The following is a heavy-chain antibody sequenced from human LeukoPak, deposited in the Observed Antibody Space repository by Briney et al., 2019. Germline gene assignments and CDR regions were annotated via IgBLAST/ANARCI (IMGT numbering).Heavy chain of an antibody. CDR2: INPSGGSA. Sequence: ASVKVSCKASGYTFTSYYMHWVRQAPGQGLEWMGIINPSGGSASYAQKFQGRVTMTRDTSTSTVYMELSSLRSEDTAVYYCARGPVYDSSGYYYDSWFDPWGQGTLVTVSS. V-gene: IGHV1-46*01. CDR3: ARGPVYDSSGYYYDSWFDP. J-gene: IGHJ5*02. D-gene: IGHD3-22*01. CDR1: GYTFTSYY.